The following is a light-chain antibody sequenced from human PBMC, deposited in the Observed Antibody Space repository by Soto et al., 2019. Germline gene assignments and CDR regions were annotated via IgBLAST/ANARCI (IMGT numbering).Light chain of an antibody. CDR3: QHYDISSWT. J-gene: IGKJ1*01. V-gene: IGKV3-20*01. CDR2: AAS. Sequence: VLTQSAGTLSLSPGERSTLSCSSSRGVSSGYLAWYQQKPGQAPRPLIYAASNRATGIPGRFSGSGFGTDFTLTISRLEPEDFAVYYCQHYDISSWTFGQGTKVDIK. CDR1: RGVSSGY.